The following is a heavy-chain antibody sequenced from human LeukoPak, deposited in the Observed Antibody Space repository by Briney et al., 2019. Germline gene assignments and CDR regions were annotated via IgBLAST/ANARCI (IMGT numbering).Heavy chain of an antibody. CDR2: ISGGST. D-gene: IGHD3-9*01. Sequence: GGSLRLSCAASGFTVSSNEMSWVRQAPGKGLEWVSSISGGSTYYADSTKGRFTISRDNSKNTLHLQMNSLRAEDTAVYYCAKDGGEYYDILTGYYPRLYYMDVWGKGTTVTISS. V-gene: IGHV3-38-3*01. CDR3: AKDGGEYYDILTGYYPRLYYMDV. J-gene: IGHJ6*03. CDR1: GFTVSSNE.